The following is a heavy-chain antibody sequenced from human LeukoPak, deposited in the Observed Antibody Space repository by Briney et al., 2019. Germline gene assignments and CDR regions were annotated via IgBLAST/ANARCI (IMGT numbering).Heavy chain of an antibody. Sequence: SVKVSCKASGGTFSSYAISWVRQAPGQGLEWMGGIIPIFGTANYAQKFQGRVTITADESTSTAYMELSSLRSEDTAVYYCARTVAGTEDYYYYGMDVWGQGTTVTVSS. CDR3: ARTVAGTEDYYYYGMDV. CDR1: GGTFSSYA. CDR2: IIPIFGTA. J-gene: IGHJ6*02. D-gene: IGHD6-19*01. V-gene: IGHV1-69*13.